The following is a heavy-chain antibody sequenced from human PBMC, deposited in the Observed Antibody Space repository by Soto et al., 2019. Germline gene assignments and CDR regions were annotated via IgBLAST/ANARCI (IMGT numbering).Heavy chain of an antibody. CDR1: GFTFNSYE. CDR2: ISTSGSTR. V-gene: IGHV3-48*03. J-gene: IGHJ4*02. CDR3: VRDMATTQGLDF. Sequence: GGSLRLSCSASGFTFNSYEMNWVRQAPGKGLEWISDISTSGSTRYYADSVKGRFTISRDNARNSLYLQMNNLRAEDTAVYYCVRDMATTQGLDFWGQGILVTVSS. D-gene: IGHD5-12*01.